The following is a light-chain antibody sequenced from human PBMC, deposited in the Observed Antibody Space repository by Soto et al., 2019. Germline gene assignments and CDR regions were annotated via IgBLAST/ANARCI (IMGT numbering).Light chain of an antibody. CDR3: QSYDSSRSGYV. CDR1: SSNIGAGYD. Sequence: QSVLTQPPSVSGAPGQRVTIPCTGSSSNIGAGYDVHWYQQLPGTAPKLLIYGNSNRPSGVPDRFSGSKSGTPASLAITGLQAEDEADYYCQSYDSSRSGYVFGTGTKVTVL. CDR2: GNS. J-gene: IGLJ1*01. V-gene: IGLV1-40*01.